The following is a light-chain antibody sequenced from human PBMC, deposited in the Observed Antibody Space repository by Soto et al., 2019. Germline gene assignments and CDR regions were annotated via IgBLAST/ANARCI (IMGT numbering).Light chain of an antibody. J-gene: IGKJ5*01. CDR2: DAS. CDR1: QSVSSY. V-gene: IGKV3-11*01. CDR3: QQRSNSIT. Sequence: EIVLTQSPATLSLSPGERATLSCRASQSVSSYLAWYQQKPGQAPRLLIYDASSRATGIPARFSGSGSGTDFTLTISSLEPEDFAAYYCQQRSNSITFGQGTRLEIK.